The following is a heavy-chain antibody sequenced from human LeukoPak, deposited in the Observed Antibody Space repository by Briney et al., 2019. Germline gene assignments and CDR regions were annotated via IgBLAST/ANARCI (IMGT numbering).Heavy chain of an antibody. J-gene: IGHJ4*02. D-gene: IGHD5-12*01. CDR3: ARGRGYSGYHHASPFRY. Sequence: PSETLSLTCAVFGGSFSGFHWSWIRQPPGKGLEWIGEINHSGSTNYNPSLKTRVTITVDTSKNQFSLKLSSVTAAETAVYYCARGRGYSGYHHASPFRYWGQGTLVTVSS. CDR2: INHSGST. CDR1: GGSFSGFH. V-gene: IGHV4-34*01.